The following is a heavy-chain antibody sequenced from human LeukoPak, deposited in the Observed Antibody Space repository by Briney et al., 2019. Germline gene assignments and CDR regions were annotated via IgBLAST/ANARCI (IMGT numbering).Heavy chain of an antibody. V-gene: IGHV1-2*02. CDR1: GGTFSSYA. J-gene: IGHJ4*02. CDR3: ARGPSSGVDY. CDR2: INPNSGGT. Sequence: ASVKVSCKASGGTFSSYAISWVRQAPGQGLEWMGWINPNSGGTIYAQKFQGRVTMSRDTSISTVYMELSSLRSDDTAVYYCARGPSSGVDYWGQGTLVTVSS. D-gene: IGHD2-15*01.